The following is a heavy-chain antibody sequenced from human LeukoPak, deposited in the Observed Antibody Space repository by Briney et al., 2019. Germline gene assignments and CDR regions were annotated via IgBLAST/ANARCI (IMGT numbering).Heavy chain of an antibody. V-gene: IGHV3-30*04. Sequence: GGSLRLSCAASGFTFSSYAMHWVRQAPGKGLEWVAVISYDGSNKRYADSVKGRFTISRDNSKNTVNLQMNSLRTEDTAVYYCAKETTLRYFDYWGQGTLVTVSS. CDR1: GFTFSSYA. D-gene: IGHD1-1*01. CDR3: AKETTLRYFDY. J-gene: IGHJ4*02. CDR2: ISYDGSNK.